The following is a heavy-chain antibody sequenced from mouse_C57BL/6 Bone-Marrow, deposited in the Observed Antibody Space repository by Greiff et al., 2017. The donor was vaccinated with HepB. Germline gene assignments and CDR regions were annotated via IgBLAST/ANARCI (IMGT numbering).Heavy chain of an antibody. CDR3: ARGLLRYTGFAY. CDR2: IYPRSGNT. D-gene: IGHD1-1*01. V-gene: IGHV1-81*01. Sequence: VKLMESGAELARPGASVKLSCKASGYTFTSYGISWVKQRTGQGLEWIGEIYPRSGNTYYNEKFKGKATLTADKSSSTAYMELRSLTSEDSAVYFGARGLLRYTGFAYWGQGTLVTVSA. J-gene: IGHJ3*01. CDR1: GYTFTSYG.